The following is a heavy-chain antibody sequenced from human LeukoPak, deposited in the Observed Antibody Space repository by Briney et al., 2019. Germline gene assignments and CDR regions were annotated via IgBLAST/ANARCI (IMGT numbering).Heavy chain of an antibody. D-gene: IGHD6-19*01. CDR2: IYSGGST. J-gene: IGHJ6*02. CDR3: AKGHVAGQGYYYGMDV. CDR1: DFTVSSNY. Sequence: GGSLRLSCAASDFTVSSNYMSWVRQAPGKGLEWVSVIYSGGSTYYADSVKGRFTISRDNSKNTLYLQMNSLRAEDTAVYYCAKGHVAGQGYYYGMDVWGQGTTVTVSS. V-gene: IGHV3-53*01.